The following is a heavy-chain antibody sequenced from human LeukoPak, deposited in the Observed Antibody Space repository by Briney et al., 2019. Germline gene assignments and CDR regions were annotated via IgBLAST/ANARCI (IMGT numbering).Heavy chain of an antibody. D-gene: IGHD3-9*01. CDR1: GDSVSSYY. J-gene: IGHJ4*02. CDR2: IYYSESA. V-gene: IGHV4-59*02. Sequence: PSETLSLTCTVSGDSVSSYYWSWIRQPPGKRLEWIGCIYYSESATYNPSLKSRVTISLETSKNQFFLKLSSVTGADTAVYYCARKRSFDLWGQGTLVTVSS. CDR3: ARKRSFDL.